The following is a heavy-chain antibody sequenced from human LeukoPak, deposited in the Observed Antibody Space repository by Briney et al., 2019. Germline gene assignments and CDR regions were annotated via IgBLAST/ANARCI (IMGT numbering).Heavy chain of an antibody. J-gene: IGHJ4*02. CDR3: ARRRYYGSGSLYYFDY. D-gene: IGHD3-10*01. CDR1: GYSFTSYW. CDR2: IYPGDSDT. V-gene: IGHV5-51*01. Sequence: GESLKISCKGSGYSFTSYWIGWVRQMPGKGLEWMGIIYPGDSDTRYSPSFQGQVTISADKSISTAYLQWSNLKASDTAMYYCARRRYYGSGSLYYFDYWGQGTLVTVSS.